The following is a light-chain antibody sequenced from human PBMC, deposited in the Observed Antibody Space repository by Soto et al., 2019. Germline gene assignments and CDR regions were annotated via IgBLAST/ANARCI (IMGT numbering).Light chain of an antibody. CDR2: EGS. CDR3: CSYAGSYV. Sequence: QSVLTQPASVSGSPGQSITISCTGTSSDVGSYNLVSWYQQHPGKAPKLMIYEGSKRPSGVSNRFSGSKSGNTASLTISGLQAEDEADYDCCSYAGSYVFGTGTKVTFL. CDR1: SSDVGSYNL. V-gene: IGLV2-23*01. J-gene: IGLJ1*01.